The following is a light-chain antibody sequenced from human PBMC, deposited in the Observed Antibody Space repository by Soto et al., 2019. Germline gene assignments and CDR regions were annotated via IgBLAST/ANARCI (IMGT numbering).Light chain of an antibody. J-gene: IGLJ2*01. V-gene: IGLV2-14*03. CDR2: DVD. CDR1: SSDVGRYNS. Sequence: QSVLTQPASVSGSPGQWITISCTGTSSDVGRYNSVSWYQLHPGKAPRLVIFDVDYRPSGVSDRFSGSKSGNTASLSISWLQAEDEADYYCTSFTSSSVSTVVVGGGTQLTVL. CDR3: TSFTSSSVSTVV.